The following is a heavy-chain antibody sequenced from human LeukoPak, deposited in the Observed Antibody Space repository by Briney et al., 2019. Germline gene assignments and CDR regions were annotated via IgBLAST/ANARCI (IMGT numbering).Heavy chain of an antibody. CDR1: GFTFSSYG. D-gene: IGHD2/OR15-2a*01. CDR3: AREGPRGNSQFDY. V-gene: IGHV3-33*01. J-gene: IGHJ4*02. Sequence: PGGSLRLSCAASGFTFSSYGMHWVRQAPGKGLEWVALIWYDGSNKYYADSVKGRFTISRDNSKNTLYLQMSSLRAEDTAVYYCAREGPRGNSQFDYWGQGTLVTVSS. CDR2: IWYDGSNK.